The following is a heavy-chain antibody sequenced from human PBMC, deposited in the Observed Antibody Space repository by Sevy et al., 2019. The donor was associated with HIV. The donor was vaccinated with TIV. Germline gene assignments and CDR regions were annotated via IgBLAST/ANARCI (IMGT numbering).Heavy chain of an antibody. V-gene: IGHV3-30*04. CDR3: ARGGHSSGRAGIFNI. CDR1: EFIFRASV. J-gene: IGHJ3*02. Sequence: GGSLRLSCVVSEFIFRASVMHWVRQAPGKGLEWVALNSFDGTTTFNGDSMKGRFTVSRDNSKNTLYLQMNSLRDDDTGLYYCARGGHSSGRAGIFNIWGPGTMVTVSS. CDR2: NSFDGTTT. D-gene: IGHD3-22*01.